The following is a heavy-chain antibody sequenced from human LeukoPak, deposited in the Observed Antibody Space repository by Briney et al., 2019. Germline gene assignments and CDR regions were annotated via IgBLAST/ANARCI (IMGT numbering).Heavy chain of an antibody. CDR3: ASGATYYDYVWGSFPALDY. J-gene: IGHJ4*02. Sequence: ASVKVSCKASGYTFTGYYMHLVRQAPGQGLEWMGWINPNSGGTNYAQKFQGRVTMTRDTSISTAYMELSRLRSDDTAVYYCASGATYYDYVWGSFPALDYWGQGTLVTVSS. V-gene: IGHV1-2*02. CDR2: INPNSGGT. CDR1: GYTFTGYY. D-gene: IGHD3-16*01.